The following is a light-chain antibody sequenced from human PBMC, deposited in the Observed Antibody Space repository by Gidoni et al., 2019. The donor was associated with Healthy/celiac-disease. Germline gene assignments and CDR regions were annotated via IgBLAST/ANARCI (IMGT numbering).Light chain of an antibody. V-gene: IGLV2-8*01. CDR2: EVS. CDR1: SSAVGGYNY. J-gene: IGLJ3*02. Sequence: QSALTQPPSASGSPGQSVTISCTGTSSAVGGYNYASWYQQHPGKAPKLMIYEVSKRPAGVPDRCSGSKSGNTASLTVSGLQAEDEADYYCSSYAGSDNWVFGGGTKLTVL. CDR3: SSYAGSDNWV.